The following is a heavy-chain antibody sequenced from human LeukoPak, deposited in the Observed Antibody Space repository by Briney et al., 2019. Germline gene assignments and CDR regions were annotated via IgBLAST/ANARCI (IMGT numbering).Heavy chain of an antibody. CDR2: ISSSSSYI. Sequence: GGSLRLSCAASGFTFSSYWMSWVRQAPGKGLEWVSSISSSSSYIYYADSVKGRFTISRDNAKNSLYLQMNSLRAEDTAVYYCARDWDGSYFPLADYWGQGTLVTVSS. J-gene: IGHJ4*02. CDR3: ARDWDGSYFPLADY. CDR1: GFTFSSYW. D-gene: IGHD1-26*01. V-gene: IGHV3-21*01.